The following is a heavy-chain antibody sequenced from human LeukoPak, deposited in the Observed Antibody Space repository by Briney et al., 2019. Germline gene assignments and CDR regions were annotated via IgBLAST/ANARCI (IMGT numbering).Heavy chain of an antibody. Sequence: ASVKVSCKASGYTFTSYYMHWVRQAPGQGLEWMGIINPSGCSTSYAQKFQGRVTMTRDTSTSTVYMELSSLRSEDTAVYYCARARRYFDWFPDAFDIWGQGTMVTVSS. D-gene: IGHD3-9*01. CDR3: ARARRYFDWFPDAFDI. V-gene: IGHV1-46*01. J-gene: IGHJ3*02. CDR1: GYTFTSYY. CDR2: INPSGCST.